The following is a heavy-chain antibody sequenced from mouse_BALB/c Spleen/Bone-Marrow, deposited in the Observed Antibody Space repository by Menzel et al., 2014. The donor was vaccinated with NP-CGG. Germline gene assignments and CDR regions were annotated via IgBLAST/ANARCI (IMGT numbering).Heavy chain of an antibody. D-gene: IGHD1-1*02. CDR3: ARSTSTMDY. CDR2: IYPGDGDT. Sequence: VQLQQSGAELVRPGSSLKISCKASGYAFSSYWMNWVKQRPGQGLEWIGQIYPGDGDTNYNGKFKGKATLTADKSSSTAYMQLSSLTSEDSAVYFCARSTSTMDYWGQGRTPTVSS. J-gene: IGHJ2*01. V-gene: IGHV1-80*01. CDR1: GYAFSSYW.